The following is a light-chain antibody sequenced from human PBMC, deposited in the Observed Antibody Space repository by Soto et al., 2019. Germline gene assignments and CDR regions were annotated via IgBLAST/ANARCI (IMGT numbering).Light chain of an antibody. V-gene: IGLV2-14*01. Sequence: QSVLTQPASVSGSPGQSITISCTGTSSDVGGHNYVSWYQQHPGKAPKLMIYEVSNRPSGVSNRFSGSKSGNTASLTISGLQAEDEADYSCSSYTSTSNVFGTGTKVTVL. CDR1: SSDVGGHNY. CDR2: EVS. CDR3: SSYTSTSNV. J-gene: IGLJ1*01.